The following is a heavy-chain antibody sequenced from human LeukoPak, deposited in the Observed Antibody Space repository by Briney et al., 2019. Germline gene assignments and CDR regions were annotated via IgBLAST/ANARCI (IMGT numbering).Heavy chain of an antibody. Sequence: GGSLRLSCAASGFTFSKYPMHWVRQAPGKGLEWVAVISYDVGSNTYYADSVKGRFTISRDNSKNTLYLQMNSLRAEDTAVYYCARLNLGYGYFLEATIRDYWGQGTLVTVSS. V-gene: IGHV3-30-3*01. D-gene: IGHD5-18*01. CDR1: GFTFSKYP. CDR3: ARLNLGYGYFLEATIRDY. J-gene: IGHJ4*02. CDR2: ISYDVGSNT.